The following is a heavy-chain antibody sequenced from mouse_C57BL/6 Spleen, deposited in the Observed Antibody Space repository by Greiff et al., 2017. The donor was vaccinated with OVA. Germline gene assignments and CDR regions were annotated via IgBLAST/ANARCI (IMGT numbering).Heavy chain of an antibody. J-gene: IGHJ3*01. CDR3: AIGTWTFSY. V-gene: IGHV1-55*01. CDR2: IYPGSGST. D-gene: IGHD3-3*01. Sequence: QVQLQQPGAELVKPGASVKMSCKASGYTFTSYGITWVKQRPGHGLEWIGAIYPGSGSTTYNEKFKSKATLTVDTSSSTAYMQLSRLTSEDVAVSYCAIGTWTFSYWGQGTLVTVSA. CDR1: GYTFTSYG.